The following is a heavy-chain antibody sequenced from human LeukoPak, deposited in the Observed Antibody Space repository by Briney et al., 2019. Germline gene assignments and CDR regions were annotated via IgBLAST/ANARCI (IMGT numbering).Heavy chain of an antibody. V-gene: IGHV4-38-2*02. D-gene: IGHD2-15*01. CDR3: ARNRGTDDAFDI. CDR2: IYHSGST. J-gene: IGHJ3*02. Sequence: SETLSLTCTVSGYTISSGYYCGWLRQPPGKGLEWIGIIYHSGSTYYNPSLKSRVTISVDTSKNQFSLKLSSVTAEDSAVYYCARNRGTDDAFDICGQGTMVTVSS. CDR1: GYTISSGYY.